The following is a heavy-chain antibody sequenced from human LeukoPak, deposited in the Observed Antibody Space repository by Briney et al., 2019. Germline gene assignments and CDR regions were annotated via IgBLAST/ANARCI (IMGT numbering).Heavy chain of an antibody. CDR1: GYSFSTYW. J-gene: IGHJ3*02. D-gene: IGHD3-16*01. CDR2: IYPGDSDT. V-gene: IGHV5-51*01. CDR3: ARRRWGLLWGNGAVDI. Sequence: GESLKISCKGSGYSFSTYWIAWVRQMPGKGLEWIGIIYPGDSDTRYSPSFEGQVTISADNSISTAYLQWSSLKVSDNGIYFCARRRWGLLWGNGAVDIWGQRTVVTVSS.